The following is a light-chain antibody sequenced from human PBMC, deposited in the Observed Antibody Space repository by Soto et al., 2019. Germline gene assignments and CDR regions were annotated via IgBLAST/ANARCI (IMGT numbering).Light chain of an antibody. V-gene: IGKV3-11*01. J-gene: IGKJ4*01. CDR3: LHRDNWPLP. Sequence: EIVLTQSPATLSLSPGERATLSCRASQSVSSYLAWYQHKPGQAPRLLIYDASNRATGIPARFSGSGSGTDFPLTTSGQDSEDFAVYYGLHRDNWPLPCGGGPRVEIK. CDR1: QSVSSY. CDR2: DAS.